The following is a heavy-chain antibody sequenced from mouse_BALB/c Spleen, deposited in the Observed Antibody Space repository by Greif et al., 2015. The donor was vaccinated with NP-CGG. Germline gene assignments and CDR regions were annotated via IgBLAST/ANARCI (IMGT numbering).Heavy chain of an antibody. CDR3: TVVAAMDY. CDR2: IRSKSNNYAT. V-gene: IGHV10-1*02. D-gene: IGHD1-1*01. CDR1: GFTFNTYA. J-gene: IGHJ4*01. Sequence: DVKLVESGGGLVQPKGSLKLSCAASGFTFNTYAMNWVRQAPGKGLEWVARIRSKSNNYATYYADSVKDRFTISRDDSQSMLYLQVNNLKTEDTAMYYCTVVAAMDYWGQGTSVAVSS.